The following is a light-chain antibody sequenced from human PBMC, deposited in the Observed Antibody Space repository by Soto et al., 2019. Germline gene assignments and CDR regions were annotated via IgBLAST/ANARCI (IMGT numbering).Light chain of an antibody. CDR3: SSYTSSSTLV. J-gene: IGLJ2*01. CDR2: EVT. CDR1: SSDIGGYKY. V-gene: IGLV2-14*01. Sequence: QSALTQPASVSGSPGQSITISCTGTSSDIGGYKYVSWYQQHPGKAPKLMIYEVTNRPSGVSDRYSGSKFGNTASLTISGLQTEDEADYYCSSYTSSSTLVFGGGTKVTVL.